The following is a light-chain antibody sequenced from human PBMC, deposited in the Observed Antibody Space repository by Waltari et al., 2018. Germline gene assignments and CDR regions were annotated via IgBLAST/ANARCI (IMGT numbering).Light chain of an antibody. Sequence: SVLTQPPSVSAAPGQKVTIYCSGSSANIWNYYVSWYHQLPGAAPKLLIYDNNKRPSGIPDRFSASKSGTSATLGITGLQIGDEADYYCATWDNSLSDVVFGGGTKLTVL. CDR2: DNN. CDR1: SANIWNYY. V-gene: IGLV1-51*01. CDR3: ATWDNSLSDVV. J-gene: IGLJ2*01.